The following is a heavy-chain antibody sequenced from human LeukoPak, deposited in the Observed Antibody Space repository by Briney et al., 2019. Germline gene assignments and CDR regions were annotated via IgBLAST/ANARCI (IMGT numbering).Heavy chain of an antibody. J-gene: IGHJ4*02. CDR3: ARHLSSSWLYFDY. Sequence: SETLSLTCTVSGGSISSYYWSWIRQPPGKGLEWIGYIYNTGSTNYNPSLKSRVTISVDTSKNQSSLKVSSVTAADTAMYYCARHLSSSWLYFDYWGQGTLVTVSS. V-gene: IGHV4-59*08. CDR1: GGSISSYY. D-gene: IGHD6-13*01. CDR2: IYNTGST.